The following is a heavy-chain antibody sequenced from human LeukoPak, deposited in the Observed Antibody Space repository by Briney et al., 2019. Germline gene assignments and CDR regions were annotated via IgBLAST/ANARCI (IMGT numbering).Heavy chain of an antibody. CDR1: GFTFSSCW. CDR3: ARKVVTTYRGYHYYGMDV. D-gene: IGHD2-21*02. CDR2: IKQDGSEK. V-gene: IGHV3-7*01. Sequence: SGGSLRLSCAASGFTFSSCWMSWVRQAPGKGLEWVANIKQDGSEKYYVDSVKGRFTISRDNAKNSLYLQMNSLRAEDTAVYYCARKVVTTYRGYHYYGMDVWGQGTTVTVSS. J-gene: IGHJ6*02.